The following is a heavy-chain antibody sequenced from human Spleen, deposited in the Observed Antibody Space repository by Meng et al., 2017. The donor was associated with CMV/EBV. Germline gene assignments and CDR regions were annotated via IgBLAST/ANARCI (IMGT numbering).Heavy chain of an antibody. J-gene: IGHJ4*02. CDR3: ARDNNWGPDY. Sequence: VSCQASGYTFTAHSFHWVRQAPGQGLEWMGWIHPHRGDTNYAQQFQGRVTLTRDTSINTGYMELTRLTSDDTAVYYCARDNNWGPDYWGQGTLVTVSS. V-gene: IGHV1-2*02. D-gene: IGHD7-27*01. CDR1: GYTFTAHS. CDR2: IHPHRGDT.